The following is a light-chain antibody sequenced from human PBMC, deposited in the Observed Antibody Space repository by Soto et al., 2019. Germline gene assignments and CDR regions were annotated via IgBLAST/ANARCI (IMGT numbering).Light chain of an antibody. CDR1: SSDVGGYHY. CDR3: CSYAGSYTLV. Sequence: QSALTQPRSVSGSPGQSVTLSCTGTSSDVGGYHYVSWYQHHPGKAPKIIIYDVNKRPSGVPDRLSGSKSGNTASLTISGLQTDDEADYYCCSYAGSYTLVFGGGTKLTVL. CDR2: DVN. J-gene: IGLJ2*01. V-gene: IGLV2-11*01.